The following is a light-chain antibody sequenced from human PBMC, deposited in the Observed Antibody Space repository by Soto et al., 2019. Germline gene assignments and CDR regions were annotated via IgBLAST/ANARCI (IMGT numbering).Light chain of an antibody. Sequence: DIQMTQSPSSLSASVGDRVTITCRASQTISGYLNWYQQKPGKAPELLIYAASYLGNGVPSRFSGSGSGTYFTLTISSLQPEDFATYYCQQSYSTLWTFGQGTKVDIK. CDR3: QQSYSTLWT. CDR1: QTISGY. V-gene: IGKV1-39*01. J-gene: IGKJ1*01. CDR2: AAS.